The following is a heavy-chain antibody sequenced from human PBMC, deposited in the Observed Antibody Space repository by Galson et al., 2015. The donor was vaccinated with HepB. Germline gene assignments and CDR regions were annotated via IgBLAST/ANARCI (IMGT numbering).Heavy chain of an antibody. CDR2: IYWDADK. CDR3: AHRGPASWIFSSGFDY. D-gene: IGHD3-10*01. Sequence: PALVKPTQTLTLTCTFSGFSLSTSGVGVGWIRQPPGTALEWIALIYWDADKRYSPSLKSRLTITKDTSKNQVVLTMTTMNPVDTATYYCAHRGPASWIFSSGFDYWGQGTLVTVSS. V-gene: IGHV2-5*02. CDR1: GFSLSTSGVG. J-gene: IGHJ4*02.